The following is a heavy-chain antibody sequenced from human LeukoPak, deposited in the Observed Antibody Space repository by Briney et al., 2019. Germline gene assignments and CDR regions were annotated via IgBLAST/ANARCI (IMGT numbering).Heavy chain of an antibody. Sequence: GGSLRLSCAASGFTVSSNYVSWVRQAPGKGLEWVSVIYSGGSTYYADSVKGRFTIPRDNSKNTLYLQMNSLRAEDTAVYYCARERGEYYFDYWGQGTLVTVSS. V-gene: IGHV3-53*01. CDR1: GFTVSSNY. CDR3: ARERGEYYFDY. J-gene: IGHJ4*02. D-gene: IGHD3-10*01. CDR2: IYSGGST.